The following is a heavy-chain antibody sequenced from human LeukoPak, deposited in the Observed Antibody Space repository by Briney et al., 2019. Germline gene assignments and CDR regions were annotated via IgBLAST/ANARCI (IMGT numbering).Heavy chain of an antibody. V-gene: IGHV3-23*01. D-gene: IGHD3-22*01. CDR3: AKKGDYDSSGYHVDY. J-gene: IGHJ4*02. CDR1: GFTFSSYA. Sequence: PGGSLRLSCAASGFTFSSYAMSWVRQAPGKGLGWVSAISGSGGSTYYADSVKGRFTISRDNSKNTLYLQMNSLRAEDTAVYYCAKKGDYDSSGYHVDYWGQGTLVTVSS. CDR2: ISGSGGST.